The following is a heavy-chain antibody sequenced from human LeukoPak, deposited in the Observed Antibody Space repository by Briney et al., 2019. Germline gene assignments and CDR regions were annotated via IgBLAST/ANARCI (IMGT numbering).Heavy chain of an antibody. J-gene: IGHJ5*02. CDR2: INPNSGGT. CDR3: ARDPLRVVVVPAAILGNWFDP. V-gene: IGHV1-2*02. Sequence: GASVKVSCKASGYTFTGHYMHWVRQAPGQGLEWMGWINPNSGGTNYAQKSQGRVTMTRDTSISTAYMELSRLRSDDTAVYYCARDPLRVVVVPAAILGNWFDPWGQGTLVTISS. CDR1: GYTFTGHY. D-gene: IGHD2-2*02.